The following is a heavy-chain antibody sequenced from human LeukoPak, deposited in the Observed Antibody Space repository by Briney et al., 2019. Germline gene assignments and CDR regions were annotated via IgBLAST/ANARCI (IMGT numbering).Heavy chain of an antibody. CDR2: INPNSGGT. V-gene: IGHV1-2*02. J-gene: IGHJ4*02. CDR1: GYTFTGYY. CDR3: ARNPEYDSSGYYYFDY. D-gene: IGHD3-22*01. Sequence: ASVKVSCKASGYTFTGYYMHWVRQAPGQGLEWMGWINPNSGGTNYAQKFQGRVTMTRDTSISSAYMELSRLRSDDTAVYYCARNPEYDSSGYYYFDYWGQGTLVTVSS.